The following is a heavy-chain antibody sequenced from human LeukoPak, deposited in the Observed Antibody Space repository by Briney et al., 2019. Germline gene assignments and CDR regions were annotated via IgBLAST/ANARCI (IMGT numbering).Heavy chain of an antibody. CDR1: GYAFTSYG. V-gene: IGHV1-18*01. J-gene: IGHJ5*02. CDR3: ATYYWHNWNSRYNWFDP. D-gene: IGHD1-7*01. Sequence: ASVKVSCKASGYAFTSYGISWVRQAPGQGLEWMGWISAYNGNTNYAQKLQGRVTMTTDTSTSTAYMELRSLRSEDTAVYYCATYYWHNWNSRYNWFDPWGQGTLVTVSS. CDR2: ISAYNGNT.